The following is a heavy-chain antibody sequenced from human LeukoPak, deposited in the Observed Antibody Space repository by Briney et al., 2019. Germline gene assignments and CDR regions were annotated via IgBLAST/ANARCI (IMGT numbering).Heavy chain of an antibody. Sequence: GASVKVSCKASGYTFTSYAMNWVRQAPRQGLEWMGWINTNTGNPTYAQGFTGRFVFSLDTSVSTAYLQISSLKAEDTAVYYCAREFVNYYDSSGYPDYWGQGTLVTVSS. V-gene: IGHV7-4-1*02. CDR2: INTNTGNP. CDR1: GYTFTSYA. D-gene: IGHD3-22*01. J-gene: IGHJ4*02. CDR3: AREFVNYYDSSGYPDY.